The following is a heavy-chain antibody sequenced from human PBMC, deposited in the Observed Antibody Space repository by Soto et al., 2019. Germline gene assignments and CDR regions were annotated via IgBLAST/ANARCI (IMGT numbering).Heavy chain of an antibody. J-gene: IGHJ4*02. CDR2: ISGSGGST. CDR3: AKRGLSYYFDY. CDR1: GFTFSSYA. D-gene: IGHD3-10*01. V-gene: IGHV3-23*01. Sequence: GGSLRLSCAASGFTFSSYAMSWVRQAPGKGLEWVSAISGSGGSTYYADSVKGRFTISRNNSKNTLYLQLNSLRAEATAVYYCAKRGLSYYFDYWGQGPLVTVSS.